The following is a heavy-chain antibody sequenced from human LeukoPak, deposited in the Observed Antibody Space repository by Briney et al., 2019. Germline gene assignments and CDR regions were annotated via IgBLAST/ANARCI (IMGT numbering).Heavy chain of an antibody. V-gene: IGHV1-69*04. D-gene: IGHD2-15*01. J-gene: IGHJ6*02. CDR1: GGTFSSYA. CDR3: ARDIVVVVAATGGMDV. Sequence: SVKVSCKASGGTFSSYAISWVRQAPGQGLEWMGRIIPILGIANYAQKFQGRVTITADKSTSTAYMELSSLRSEDTAVYYCARDIVVVVAATGGMDVWGQGTTVTVSS. CDR2: IIPILGIA.